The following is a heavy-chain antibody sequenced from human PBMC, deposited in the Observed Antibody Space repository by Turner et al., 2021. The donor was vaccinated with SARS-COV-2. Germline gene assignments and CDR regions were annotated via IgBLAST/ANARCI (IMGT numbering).Heavy chain of an antibody. V-gene: IGHV3-30*18. CDR2: TSYDGSNK. D-gene: IGHD4-4*01. J-gene: IGHJ4*02. Sequence: QVQLVESGGGVVQPGRSLRLSWAASAFTFSSYGMHWVRQAPGKGLEWVAVTSYDGSNKYYADSVKGRFTISRDNSKNTLYLQMNSLRAEDTAVYYCAKQQGLYSNPMYYFDYWGQGTLVTVSS. CDR1: AFTFSSYG. CDR3: AKQQGLYSNPMYYFDY.